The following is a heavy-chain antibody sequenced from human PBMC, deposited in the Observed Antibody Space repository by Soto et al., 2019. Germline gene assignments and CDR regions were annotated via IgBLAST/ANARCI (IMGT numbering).Heavy chain of an antibody. CDR2: ISGSGGST. CDR1: GFTFSSYA. J-gene: IGHJ4*02. Sequence: EVQLLESGGGLVQPGGSLRLSCAASGFTFSSYAMSWVRQAPGKGLEWVSAISGSGGSTYYADSVKGRFTISRDNSKNTLYLQMNRLRAEDTAVNHCARTLLRVITFDYWGQGTLVTVSS. CDR3: ARTLLRVITFDY. V-gene: IGHV3-23*01. D-gene: IGHD3-22*01.